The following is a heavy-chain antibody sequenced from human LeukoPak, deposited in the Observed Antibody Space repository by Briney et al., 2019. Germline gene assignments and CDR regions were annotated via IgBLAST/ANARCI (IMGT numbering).Heavy chain of an antibody. J-gene: IGHJ5*02. D-gene: IGHD3-10*01. V-gene: IGHV3-48*03. CDR3: ARDRYGSGSYYNGNWFDP. CDR2: ISSSGSTI. Sequence: GGSLRLSCAASGFTFSSYEMNWVRQAPGKGLEWVSYISSSGSTIYYADSVKGRFTISGDNAKNSLYLQMNSLRAEDTAVYYCARDRYGSGSYYNGNWFDPWGQGTLVTVSS. CDR1: GFTFSSYE.